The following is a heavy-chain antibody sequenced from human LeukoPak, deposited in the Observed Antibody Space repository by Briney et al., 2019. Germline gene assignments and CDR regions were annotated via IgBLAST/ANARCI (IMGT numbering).Heavy chain of an antibody. D-gene: IGHD2-21*02. J-gene: IGHJ4*02. V-gene: IGHV4-39*01. CDR1: GGSISSSGYY. CDR3: ARHRRSDIVVVTAIDY. Sequence: SETLSLTCTVSGGSISSSGYYWGWIRQPPGKGLEWIGNIYYSGSTYYNPSLKSRVTISVDTSKNQFSLKLSSVTAADTAVYYCARHRRSDIVVVTAIDYWGQGTLVSVSS. CDR2: IYYSGST.